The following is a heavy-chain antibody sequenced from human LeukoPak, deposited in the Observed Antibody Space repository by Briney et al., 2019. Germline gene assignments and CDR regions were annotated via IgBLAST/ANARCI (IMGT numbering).Heavy chain of an antibody. CDR1: GFTFSSYA. CDR2: ISSSSNYI. V-gene: IGHV3-21*01. J-gene: IGHJ3*02. Sequence: GGSLRLSCAASGFTFSSYAMNWVRQAPGKGLEWVSCISSSSNYIYYADTVKGRFTISRDNAKNSLYLQMNSLRAEDTDVYYCARDVGASAPDAFDIWGQGTMVTVSS. D-gene: IGHD1-26*01. CDR3: ARDVGASAPDAFDI.